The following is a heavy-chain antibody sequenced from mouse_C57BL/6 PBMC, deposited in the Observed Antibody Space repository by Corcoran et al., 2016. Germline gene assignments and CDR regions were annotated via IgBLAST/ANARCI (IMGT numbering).Heavy chain of an antibody. CDR3: ARPGSSPYWYFDV. D-gene: IGHD1-1*01. Sequence: QIQLVQSGPELKKPGETVKISCKASGYTFTTYGMSWVKQAPGKGLKWMGWINTYSGVPTYADDFKGRFAFSLETSASTAYLQINNLKNEDTATYCCARPGSSPYWYFDVWGTGTTVTVSS. CDR2: INTYSGVP. V-gene: IGHV9-3*01. CDR1: GYTFTTYG. J-gene: IGHJ1*03.